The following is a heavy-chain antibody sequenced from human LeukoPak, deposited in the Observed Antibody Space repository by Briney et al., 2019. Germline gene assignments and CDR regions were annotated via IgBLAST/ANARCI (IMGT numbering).Heavy chain of an antibody. CDR2: MNPNSGNT. Sequence: ASVKVSCKASGYTFTSYDINWVRQATGQGLEWMGWMNPNSGNTGYAQKLQGRVTMTTDTSTSTAYMELRSLRSDDTAVYYCARGGVVGAPFDYWGQGTLVTVSS. CDR1: GYTFTSYD. D-gene: IGHD1-26*01. J-gene: IGHJ4*02. V-gene: IGHV1-8*01. CDR3: ARGGVVGAPFDY.